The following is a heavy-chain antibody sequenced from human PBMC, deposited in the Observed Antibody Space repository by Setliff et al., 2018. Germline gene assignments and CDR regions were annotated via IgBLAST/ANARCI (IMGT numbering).Heavy chain of an antibody. CDR1: GDTFSSYG. CDR2: TIPIFGTT. D-gene: IGHD5-18*01. CDR3: VREGVDTRSSTDYRYYMDV. V-gene: IGHV1-69*05. Sequence: SVKVSCKASGDTFSSYGISWVRQAPGQGLEWMGGTIPIFGTTDYAQKFQGRVTIITDDSTSTAFMQLSSLTSEDTAVYYCVREGVDTRSSTDYRYYMDVWGKGTTVTVSS. J-gene: IGHJ6*03.